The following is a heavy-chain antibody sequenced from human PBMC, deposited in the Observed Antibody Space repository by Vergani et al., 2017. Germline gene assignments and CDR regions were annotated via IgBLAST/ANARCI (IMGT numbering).Heavy chain of an antibody. V-gene: IGHV4-38-2*02. D-gene: IGHD2-15*01. CDR2: IYHSGST. CDR3: ARQNLRYCSGGSCESNWFDP. J-gene: IGHJ5*02. Sequence: QLQLQESGPGLVKPSETLSLTCTVSGGSISSGYYWGWIRQPPGKGLEWIGSIYHSGSTYYNPSLKSRVTISVDTTKNQSSRKLSSVTAADTAVDYCARQNLRYCSGGSCESNWFDPWGQGTLVTVSS. CDR1: GGSISSGYY.